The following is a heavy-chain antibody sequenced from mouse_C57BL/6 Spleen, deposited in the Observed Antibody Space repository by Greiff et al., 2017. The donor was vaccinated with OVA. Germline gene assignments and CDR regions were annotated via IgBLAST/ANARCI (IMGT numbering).Heavy chain of an antibody. D-gene: IGHD1-1*01. CDR1: GFTFSDYY. CDR2: INYDGSST. Sequence: DVKLVESEGGLVQPGSSLKLSCTASGFTFSDYYMAWVRQVPEKGLEWVANINYDGSSTYYLDSLKNRFIISRDNAKNILYLQMSSLTTEDTATYYCARYLLRGGYAMDYWGQGTSVTVSS. J-gene: IGHJ4*01. CDR3: ARYLLRGGYAMDY. V-gene: IGHV5-16*01.